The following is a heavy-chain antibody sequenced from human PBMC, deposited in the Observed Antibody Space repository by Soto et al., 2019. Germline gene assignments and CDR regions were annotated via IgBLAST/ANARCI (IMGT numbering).Heavy chain of an antibody. D-gene: IGHD2-21*02. Sequence: SETLSLTCTVSGGSISSYYWSWIRQPPGKGLEWIGYIYYSGSTNYNPSLKSRVTISVDTSKNQFSLKLSSVTAADTAVYYCARAQTAGKLVYFDYWGQGTLVTVSS. CDR2: IYYSGST. CDR1: GGSISSYY. J-gene: IGHJ4*02. V-gene: IGHV4-59*01. CDR3: ARAQTAGKLVYFDY.